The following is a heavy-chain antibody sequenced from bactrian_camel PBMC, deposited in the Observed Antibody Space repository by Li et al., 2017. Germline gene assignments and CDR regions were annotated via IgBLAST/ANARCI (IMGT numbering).Heavy chain of an antibody. CDR1: GNTSSIFS. D-gene: IGHD3*01. CDR2: VDVDGLI. Sequence: HVQLVESGGGSVQAGGSLSLSCVASGNTSSIFSMGWFRQGARNERVGVAAVDVDGLISYADSVKGRFAISKDTAKNTLDLQMNKMKPEDTGIYYCAADPRPTAGTLLRLGGAYWGQGTQVTVS. CDR3: AADPRPTAGTLLRLGGAY. V-gene: IGHV3S53*01. J-gene: IGHJ4*01.